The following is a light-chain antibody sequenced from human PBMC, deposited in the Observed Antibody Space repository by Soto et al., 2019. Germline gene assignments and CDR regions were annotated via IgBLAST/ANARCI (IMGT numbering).Light chain of an antibody. CDR1: QSLRSNF. Sequence: EIVLTQSPGTLSVSPGERATLSCTASQSLRSNFLAWYQQKPGQAPRLLIYDASNRATGIPDRFSGSGSGTDFTLTISRLEPEDFAVYYCQQYGSSGTFGQGTKVDIK. CDR3: QQYGSSGT. J-gene: IGKJ1*01. CDR2: DAS. V-gene: IGKV3-20*01.